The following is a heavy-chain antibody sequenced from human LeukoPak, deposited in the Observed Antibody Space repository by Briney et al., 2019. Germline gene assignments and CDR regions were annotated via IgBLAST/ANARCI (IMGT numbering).Heavy chain of an antibody. V-gene: IGHV3-30*02. CDR1: GFTFSSFV. D-gene: IGHD3-10*01. CDR3: VKGFGVGWFGD. CDR2: IRYDGNKK. Sequence: GGSLRLSCAASGFTFSSFVMHWVRQAPGEGLEWVAFIRYDGNKKDYADSMKGRITISRDNSRNILYLQMDSLSPEDAAVYYCVKGFGVGWFGDWGHGTLVTVSS. J-gene: IGHJ4*01.